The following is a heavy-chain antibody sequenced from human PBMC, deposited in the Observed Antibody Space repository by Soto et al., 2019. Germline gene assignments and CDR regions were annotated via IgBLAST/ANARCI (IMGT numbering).Heavy chain of an antibody. J-gene: IGHJ4*02. Sequence: SETLSLTCTVSGGSISSSSYYWGWIRQPPGKGLEWIGSIYYSGSTYYNPSLKSRVTISVDTSKNQFSLKLSSVTAADTAVCYCARCYCSGGSCYGPIEGLFYYFDYWGQGTLVTVSS. CDR2: IYYSGST. V-gene: IGHV4-39*01. CDR1: GGSISSSSYY. CDR3: ARCYCSGGSCYGPIEGLFYYFDY. D-gene: IGHD2-15*01.